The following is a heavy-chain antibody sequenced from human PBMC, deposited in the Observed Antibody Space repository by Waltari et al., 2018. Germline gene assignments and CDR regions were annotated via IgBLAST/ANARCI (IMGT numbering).Heavy chain of an antibody. Sequence: VQLLESGGCLVLPGGSLRFASVVSVFTFSRSAMPWGRQAPGRGLEWVSSISASGSTKFYADSVKGRLTVSRDNAKNSLYLQMNSLRAEDTAIYYCARGEIFGVVIRHFDHWGQGTLVTVSS. CDR2: ISASGSTK. CDR3: ARGEIFGVVIRHFDH. CDR1: VFTFSRSA. V-gene: IGHV3-48*03. J-gene: IGHJ4*02. D-gene: IGHD3-3*01.